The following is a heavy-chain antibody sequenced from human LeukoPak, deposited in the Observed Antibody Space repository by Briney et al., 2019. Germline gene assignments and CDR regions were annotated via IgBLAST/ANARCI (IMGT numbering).Heavy chain of an antibody. J-gene: IGHJ5*02. Sequence: PGRSLRLSCAASGFTFSSYGMHWVRQAPGKGLEWVAVISYDGSNKYYADSVKGRFTISRDNSKNTLYLQMNSLRAEDTAVYYCARARTWNYNWFDPWGQGTLVTVSS. CDR2: ISYDGSNK. CDR3: ARARTWNYNWFDP. V-gene: IGHV3-30*03. CDR1: GFTFSSYG. D-gene: IGHD1-7*01.